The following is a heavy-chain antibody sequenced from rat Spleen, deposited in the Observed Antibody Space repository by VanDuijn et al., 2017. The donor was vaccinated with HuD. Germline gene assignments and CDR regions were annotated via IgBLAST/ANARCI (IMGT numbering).Heavy chain of an antibody. CDR2: ITNTGGNI. CDR1: GFTFNDYW. J-gene: IGHJ3*01. V-gene: IGHV5-31*01. D-gene: IGHD1-11*01. CDR3: TRDRYGGSAYNWFAY. Sequence: EVQLVESGGGLVQPGRSLKIACVASGFTFNDYWMSWIRQAPGKGLEWIASITNTGGNIYYPDSVKGRFTISRDNAKSTLYLHMNSLRSEDTATYYCTRDRYGGSAYNWFAYWGQGTLVTVSS.